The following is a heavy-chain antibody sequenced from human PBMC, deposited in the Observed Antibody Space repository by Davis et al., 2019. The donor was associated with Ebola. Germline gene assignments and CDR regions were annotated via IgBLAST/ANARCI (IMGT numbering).Heavy chain of an antibody. CDR3: ARHALGFDP. V-gene: IGHV4-4*02. Sequence: MPSETLSLTCAVSGGSISSTNWWSWVRQPPGKGLEWIGEIYHSGSTNYNPSLKSRVTISVDTSKNQFSLKLSSVTAADTAVYYCARHALGFDPWGRGTLVTVSS. CDR1: GGSISSTNW. J-gene: IGHJ5*02. D-gene: IGHD6-6*01. CDR2: IYHSGST.